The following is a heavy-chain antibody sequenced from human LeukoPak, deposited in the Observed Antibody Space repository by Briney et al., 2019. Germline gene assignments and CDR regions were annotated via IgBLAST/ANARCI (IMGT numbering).Heavy chain of an antibody. CDR2: ISSSSSYI. CDR1: GFTFSSYS. D-gene: IGHD6-19*01. V-gene: IGHV3-21*01. CDR3: ARGIAVAGTVAFYI. J-gene: IGHJ3*02. Sequence: PGGSLRLSCAASGFTFSSYSMNWVRQAPGQGLEWVSSISSSSSYIYYADSVKGRFTISRDNVKNSLYLQMNSLRAEDTAVYCCARGIAVAGTVAFYIWGQGTMVTVSS.